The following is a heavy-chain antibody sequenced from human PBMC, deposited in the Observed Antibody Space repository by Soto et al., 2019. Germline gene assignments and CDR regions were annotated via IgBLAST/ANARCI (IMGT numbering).Heavy chain of an antibody. V-gene: IGHV4-34*01. CDR2: INHSGST. D-gene: IGHD1-26*01. J-gene: IGHJ4*02. Sequence: QVQLQQWGAGLLKPSETLSLTCAVYGGSFSGYYWSWIPQPPGKGLEWIGEINHSGSTNYNPSLKSRVTISVDTSKNQFSLKLSSVTAADTAVYYCARGSGSYATYFDYWGQGTLVTVSS. CDR1: GGSFSGYY. CDR3: ARGSGSYATYFDY.